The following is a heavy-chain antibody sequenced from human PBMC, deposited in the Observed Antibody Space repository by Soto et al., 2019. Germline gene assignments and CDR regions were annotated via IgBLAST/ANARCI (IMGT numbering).Heavy chain of an antibody. D-gene: IGHD1-26*01. CDR1: GFTFSSYS. CDR3: AREGATSSSSDY. Sequence: GGSLRLSCAASGFTFSSYSMNWVRQAPGKGLEWASYISSSSSTIYYADSVKGRFTISRDNAKNSMYLQMNSLRDEDTAVYYCAREGATSSSSDYWGQGTLVTVSS. J-gene: IGHJ4*02. CDR2: ISSSSSTI. V-gene: IGHV3-48*02.